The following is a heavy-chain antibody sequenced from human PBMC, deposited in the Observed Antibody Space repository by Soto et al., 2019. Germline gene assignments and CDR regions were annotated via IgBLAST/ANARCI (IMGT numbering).Heavy chain of an antibody. V-gene: IGHV3-9*01. Sequence: DVQLVESGGGLVQPGRSLRLSCAASGFTFDDYAMHWVRQAPGKGLEWVSGISWNSGSIGYADSVKGRFTISRDNAKNSLYLQMNSLSAEDTALYYCAPHGDCSSTSCPNGGYWGQGTLVTVSS. CDR3: APHGDCSSTSCPNGGY. CDR2: ISWNSGSI. CDR1: GFTFDDYA. J-gene: IGHJ4*02. D-gene: IGHD2-2*01.